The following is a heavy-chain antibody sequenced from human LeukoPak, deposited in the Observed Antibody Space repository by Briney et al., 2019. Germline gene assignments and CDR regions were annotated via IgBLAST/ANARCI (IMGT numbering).Heavy chain of an antibody. CDR3: VSGSSGWLYFQH. CDR1: GGSISSGGYY. D-gene: IGHD6-19*01. J-gene: IGHJ1*01. Sequence: PSQTLSLTCTVSGGSISSGGYYWRWIRQHPGKGLEWIGYIYYSGSTYYNPSLKGRVTISVDTSKNQFSLKLSSVTAADTAVYYCVSGSSGWLYFQHWGQGTLVTVSS. CDR2: IYYSGST. V-gene: IGHV4-31*03.